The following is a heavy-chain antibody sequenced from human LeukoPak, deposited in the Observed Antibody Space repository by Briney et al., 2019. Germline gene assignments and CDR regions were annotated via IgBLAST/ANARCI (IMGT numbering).Heavy chain of an antibody. CDR3: ARQLSYGNFDY. CDR1: GIIFSGYA. D-gene: IGHD1-1*01. J-gene: IGHJ4*02. Sequence: GGSLRLSCAASGIIFSGYAMHWVRQAPGKGLEWVSYISSSTSTRYYADSVRGRFTISRDNAKNSLYLQMNSLRAEDTAVYYCARQLSYGNFDYWGQGTLVTVSS. V-gene: IGHV3-48*01. CDR2: ISSSTSTR.